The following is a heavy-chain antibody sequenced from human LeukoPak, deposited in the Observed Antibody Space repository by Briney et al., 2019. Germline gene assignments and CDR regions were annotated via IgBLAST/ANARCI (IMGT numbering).Heavy chain of an antibody. CDR3: AREYYYGMDV. CDR1: GYTFTSYG. J-gene: IGHJ6*02. V-gene: IGHV1-2*02. CDR2: INPNSGGT. Sequence: GASVKVSCKASGYTFTSYGISWVRQAPGQGLEWMGWINPNSGGTNYAQKFQGRVTMTRDTSISTAYMELSRLRSDDTAVYYCAREYYYGMDVWGQGTTVTVSS.